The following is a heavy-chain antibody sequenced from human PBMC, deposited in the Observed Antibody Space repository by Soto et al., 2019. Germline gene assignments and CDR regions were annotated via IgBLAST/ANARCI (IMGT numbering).Heavy chain of an antibody. CDR1: GGSISSYY. D-gene: IGHD3-10*01. J-gene: IGHJ5*02. V-gene: IGHV4-59*01. Sequence: SETLSLTCTVSGGSISSYYWSWIRQPPGKGLEWIGYIYYSGSTNYNPSLKSRVTISVDTSKNQFSLKLSSVTAADTAVYYCARDLGITMVRGVPKVGNWFDPWGQGTLVTVSS. CDR3: ARDLGITMVRGVPKVGNWFDP. CDR2: IYYSGST.